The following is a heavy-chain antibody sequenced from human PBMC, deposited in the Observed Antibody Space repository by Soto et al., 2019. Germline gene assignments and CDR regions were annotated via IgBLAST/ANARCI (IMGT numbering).Heavy chain of an antibody. D-gene: IGHD3-16*01. CDR3: ARAARLALPSIDY. J-gene: IGHJ4*02. V-gene: IGHV4-34*01. Sequence: QVQLQQWGAGLLKPSETLYLTCAVYGGSFSGYYWSWIRQPPGKGLEWIGEINHSGSTNYNPSLKSRDTIADDTSKNQLSVKLSSVTSADTEVYYSARAARLALPSIDYWGQGTLVTVSS. CDR2: INHSGST. CDR1: GGSFSGYY.